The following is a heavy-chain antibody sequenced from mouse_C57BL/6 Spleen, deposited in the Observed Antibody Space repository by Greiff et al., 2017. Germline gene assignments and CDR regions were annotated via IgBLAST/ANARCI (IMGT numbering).Heavy chain of an antibody. CDR1: GYTFTTYP. J-gene: IGHJ2*01. CDR3: ARGGISGNENYYFDY. Sequence: VQLQESGAELVKPGASVKMSCKASGYTFTTYPIEWMKQNHGKSLEWIGNFHPYNDDTKYNEKFKGKATLTVEKSSSTVYLGLSRLTSDDSAVYYCARGGISGNENYYFDYWGQGTTLTVSS. D-gene: IGHD2-1*01. CDR2: FHPYNDDT. V-gene: IGHV1-47*01.